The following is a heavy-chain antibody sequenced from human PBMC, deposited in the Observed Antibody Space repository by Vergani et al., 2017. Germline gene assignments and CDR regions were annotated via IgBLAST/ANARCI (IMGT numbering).Heavy chain of an antibody. CDR2: IYHSGGA. CDR3: ARTESFSLRYFRWAL. D-gene: IGHD3-9*01. Sequence: QLHLQESGPGLVKPSETLSLTCTVSGGSIPSSSYSWGWIRQPPGKGLEWIGNIYHSGGAYYNPSLKGRVTISVDTAKNQFSLEVTSVTAADTAIYFCARTESFSLRYFRWALWGQGTLVTVSS. J-gene: IGHJ4*02. CDR1: GGSIPSSSYS. V-gene: IGHV4-39*01.